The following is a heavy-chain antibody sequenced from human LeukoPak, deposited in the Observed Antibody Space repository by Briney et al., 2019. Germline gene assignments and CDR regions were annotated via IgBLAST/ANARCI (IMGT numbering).Heavy chain of an antibody. CDR1: GGSIRNKY. CDR2: IYYSGNT. V-gene: IGHV4-59*01. Sequence: PSETLSLTCTVSGGSIRNKYWSWIRLPPGKGLEWIGYIYYSGNTNYNPSLKSRVTILVDTSKNQVSLKLSSVTAADTAVYFCARDWGVGGRPGYMDVWGKGTTVTVSS. CDR3: ARDWGVGGRPGYMDV. D-gene: IGHD6-6*01. J-gene: IGHJ6*03.